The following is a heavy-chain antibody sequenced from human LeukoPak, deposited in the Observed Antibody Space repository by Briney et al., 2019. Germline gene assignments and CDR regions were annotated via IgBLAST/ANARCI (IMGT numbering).Heavy chain of an antibody. Sequence: ASVKVSCKASGYTFTGYYIHWVRQAPGQGLEWMGWINPNINGTNYAQKFQGRVTMTRDMSTSTVYMELSSLRSEDTAVYYCARDHNYDFWSGYYSKYYYYYMDVWGKGTTVTVSS. D-gene: IGHD3-3*01. CDR3: ARDHNYDFWSGYYSKYYYYYMDV. CDR2: INPNINGT. J-gene: IGHJ6*03. V-gene: IGHV1-2*02. CDR1: GYTFTGYY.